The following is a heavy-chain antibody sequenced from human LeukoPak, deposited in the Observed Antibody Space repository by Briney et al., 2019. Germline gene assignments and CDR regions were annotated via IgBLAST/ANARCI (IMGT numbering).Heavy chain of an antibody. CDR3: VYGGNSTCFDI. J-gene: IGHJ3*02. CDR1: GFTFSSYW. CDR2: INSDGSST. V-gene: IGHV3-74*01. Sequence: GGSLRLSCAASGFTFSSYWMHWVRQAPGKGLVWVSHINSDGSSTTYADSVKGRFTISRDNAKNTLYLHMNGLRADDTAVYYCVYGGNSTCFDIWGQGTMVTVSS. D-gene: IGHD4-23*01.